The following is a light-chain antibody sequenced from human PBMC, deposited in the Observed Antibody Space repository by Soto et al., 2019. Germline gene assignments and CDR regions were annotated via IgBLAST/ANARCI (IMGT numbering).Light chain of an antibody. V-gene: IGLV2-8*01. CDR3: SSYAGSNEV. J-gene: IGLJ2*01. Sequence: QSVLTQPPSASGSPGQSVTISCTGTSSDVGGYNYVSWYQQHPGKAPKLMIYEVSKRPSGVPDRFSGSKSGNTASQTVSGLQAEDEADYYCSSYAGSNEVFGGGTKLTVL. CDR2: EVS. CDR1: SSDVGGYNY.